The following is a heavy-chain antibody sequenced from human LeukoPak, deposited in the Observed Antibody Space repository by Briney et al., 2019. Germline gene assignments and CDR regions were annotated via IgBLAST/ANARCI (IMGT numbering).Heavy chain of an antibody. CDR3: ARGYGFQAASFDY. CDR1: GFTFSSYD. D-gene: IGHD3-10*01. V-gene: IGHV3-33*01. J-gene: IGHJ4*02. CDR2: IWYDGSNK. Sequence: GGSLRLSCAASGFTFSSYDMHWVRQAPGKGLEWVAVIWYDGSNKYYADSVKGRFTISRDNSKNTLYLQMNSLRAEDTAVYYCARGYGFQAASFDYWGQGTLVTVSS.